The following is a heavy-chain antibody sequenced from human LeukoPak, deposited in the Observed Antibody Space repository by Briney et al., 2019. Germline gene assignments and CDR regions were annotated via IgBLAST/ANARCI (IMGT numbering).Heavy chain of an antibody. D-gene: IGHD3-10*01. J-gene: IGHJ4*02. CDR1: GFTFSSYE. CDR3: ARVAGFGELSY. V-gene: IGHV3-48*03. Sequence: GGSLRLSCAASGFTFSSYEMNWVRQAPGKGLEWVSYISSSGSTIYYADSVKGRFTISRDNAKNSPYLQMNSLRAEDTAVYYCARVAGFGELSYWGQGTLVTVSS. CDR2: ISSSGSTI.